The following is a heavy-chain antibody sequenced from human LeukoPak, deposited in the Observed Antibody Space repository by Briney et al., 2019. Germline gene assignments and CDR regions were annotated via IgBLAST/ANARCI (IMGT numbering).Heavy chain of an antibody. V-gene: IGHV4-34*01. D-gene: IGHD4-17*01. J-gene: IGHJ4*02. CDR3: ARGTMTTGTYYFDY. CDR1: GGSISNYY. CDR2: INHSGST. Sequence: SETLSLTCTVSGGSISNYYWSWIRQPPGKGLEWIGEINHSGSTNYNPSLKSRVTISVDTSKNQFSLKLSSVTAADTAVYYCARGTMTTGTYYFDYWGQGTLVTVSS.